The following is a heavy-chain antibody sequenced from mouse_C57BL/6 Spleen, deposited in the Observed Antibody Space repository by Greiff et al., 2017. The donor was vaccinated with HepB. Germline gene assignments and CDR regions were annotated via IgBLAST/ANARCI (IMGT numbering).Heavy chain of an antibody. CDR1: GFTFSDYG. J-gene: IGHJ1*03. CDR2: ISSGSSTI. Sequence: EVKLMESGGGLVKPGGSLKLSCAASGFTFSDYGMHWVRQAPEKGLEWVAYISSGSSTIYYADTVKGRFTISRDNAKNTLFLQMTSLRSEDTAMYYCARPDLWYFDVWGTGTTVTVSS. V-gene: IGHV5-17*01. CDR3: ARPDLWYFDV.